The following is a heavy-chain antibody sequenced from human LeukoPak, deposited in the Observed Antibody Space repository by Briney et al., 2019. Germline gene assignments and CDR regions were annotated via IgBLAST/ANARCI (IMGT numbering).Heavy chain of an antibody. Sequence: NPGGSLRLSCAASGLSISNDWRSWVRQAPGKGLEWVARVKSKSAGETTDYAAPVKGRFTISRDDSKNTLYLQMNSLKTEDTAVYYCTLIQGWGSGSYYRDFWGQGTLVTVSS. CDR2: VKSKSAGETT. D-gene: IGHD3-10*01. J-gene: IGHJ4*02. CDR1: GLSISNDW. CDR3: TLIQGWGSGSYYRDF. V-gene: IGHV3-15*01.